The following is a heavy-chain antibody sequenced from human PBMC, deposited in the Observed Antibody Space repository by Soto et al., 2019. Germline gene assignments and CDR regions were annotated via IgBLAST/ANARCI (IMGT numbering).Heavy chain of an antibody. Sequence: GGSLRLSCAASGFTFSGSAMHWVRQASGKGLEWVGRIRSKANSYATAYAASVKGRFTISRDNAKNSLYLQMDSLRAEDTAAYYCASRCSSATCFRYWGQGTLVTVSS. CDR3: ASRCSSATCFRY. J-gene: IGHJ4*02. CDR1: GFTFSGSA. D-gene: IGHD2-2*01. CDR2: IRSKANSYAT. V-gene: IGHV3-73*01.